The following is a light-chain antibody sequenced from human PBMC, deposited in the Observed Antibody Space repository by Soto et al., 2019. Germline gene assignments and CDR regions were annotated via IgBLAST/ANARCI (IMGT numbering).Light chain of an antibody. V-gene: IGLV6-57*04. Sequence: FMLTQPHSVSESPGKTVTISCTRSSGSIASNYVQWYQQRPGSAPTTVIYEDNQRPSGVPDRFSGSIDSSSNSASLTISGLKTEDEADYYCQSYDSSNHDSAVFGGGTKLTVL. J-gene: IGLJ2*01. CDR1: SGSIASNY. CDR3: QSYDSSNHDSAV. CDR2: EDN.